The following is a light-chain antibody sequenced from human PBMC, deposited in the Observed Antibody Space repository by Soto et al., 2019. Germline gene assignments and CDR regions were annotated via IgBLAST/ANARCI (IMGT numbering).Light chain of an antibody. CDR2: KAS. CDR1: QSISTW. V-gene: IGKV1-5*03. CDR3: QQYNTYPLT. J-gene: IGKJ4*01. Sequence: DIQMIQSPSILSASVGDRVTITCRASQSISTWLAWYQQKPGKAPKLLIYKASNLEGGVPSRFSGSGSGTEFTITISSLQPDDFATYYCQQYNTYPLTFGGGTKVDIK.